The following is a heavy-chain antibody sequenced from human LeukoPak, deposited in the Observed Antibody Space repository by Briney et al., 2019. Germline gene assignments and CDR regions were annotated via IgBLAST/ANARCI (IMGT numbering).Heavy chain of an antibody. D-gene: IGHD6-13*01. CDR3: ARGGSPPYSSSWYDWDY. J-gene: IGHJ4*02. CDR1: GGSISSYY. CDR2: IYTSGST. V-gene: IGHV4-4*07. Sequence: PSETLSLTCTVSGGSISSYYWSWIRQPAGKGLEWIGRIYTSGSTNYNPSLKSRVTMSVDTSKNQFSLKLSSVTAADTAVYYCARGGSPPYSSSWYDWDYWGQGTLVTVSS.